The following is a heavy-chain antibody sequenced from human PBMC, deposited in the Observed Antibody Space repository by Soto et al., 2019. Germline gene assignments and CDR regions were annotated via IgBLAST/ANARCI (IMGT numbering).Heavy chain of an antibody. D-gene: IGHD6-13*01. J-gene: IGHJ4*02. Sequence: ASVKVSCKASGYTFTSYAMHWVRQAPGQRLEWIGWINVGSGNTKYAQKFQERVTITRDMSTSTAYMELSSLRSEDTAVYYCARGASESSSWYAFDYWGQGTLVTVSS. V-gene: IGHV1-3*01. CDR1: GYTFTSYA. CDR3: ARGASESSSWYAFDY. CDR2: INVGSGNT.